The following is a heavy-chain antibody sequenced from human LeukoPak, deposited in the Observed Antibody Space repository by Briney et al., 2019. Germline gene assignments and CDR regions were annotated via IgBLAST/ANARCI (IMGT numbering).Heavy chain of an antibody. V-gene: IGHV1-8*01. CDR3: ARARTPLIAAAGTHYYYGMDV. J-gene: IGHJ6*02. D-gene: IGHD6-13*01. CDR1: GYSFTSYD. Sequence: ASVKVSCKASGYSFTSYDINWVRQATGQGLEWMGWMNPNSDNTGYAQKFQGRVTMTRNTSISTAYMELSSLGSDATAVYYCARARTPLIAAAGTHYYYGMDVWGQGTTVTVSS. CDR2: MNPNSDNT.